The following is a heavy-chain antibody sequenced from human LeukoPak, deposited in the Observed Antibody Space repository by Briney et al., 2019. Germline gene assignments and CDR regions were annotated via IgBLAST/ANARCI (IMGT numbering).Heavy chain of an antibody. D-gene: IGHD6-6*01. CDR1: GFSFNNYW. V-gene: IGHV3-23*01. CDR3: AKVTHSSIAAPYGMDV. Sequence: GVSLRLSCAASGFSFNNYWMTWVRQAPGKGLEWVSGISSSGGSTYYADSVKGWFTISRDNSKNTLYLQMNSLRAEDTAVYYCAKVTHSSIAAPYGMDVWGQGTTVTVSS. CDR2: ISSSGGST. J-gene: IGHJ6*02.